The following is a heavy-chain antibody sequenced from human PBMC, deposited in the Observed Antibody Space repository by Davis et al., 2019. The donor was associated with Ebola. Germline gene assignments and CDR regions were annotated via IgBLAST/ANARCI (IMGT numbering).Heavy chain of an antibody. Sequence: PGGSLRLSCAASGFTFSSYAMHWVRQAPGKGLEWVSGISWNSGSIGYADSVKGRFTISRDNAKNSLYLQMNSLRAEDTAVYYCARGRHDSSGYFYWGQGTLVTVSS. CDR1: GFTFSSYA. CDR2: ISWNSGSI. CDR3: ARGRHDSSGYFY. D-gene: IGHD3-22*01. V-gene: IGHV3-9*01. J-gene: IGHJ4*02.